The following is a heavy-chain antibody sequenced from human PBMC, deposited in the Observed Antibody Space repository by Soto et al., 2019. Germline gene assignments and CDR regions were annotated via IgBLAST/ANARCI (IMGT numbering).Heavy chain of an antibody. CDR2: ISFDGSLK. CDR3: ARTYSSSWNYLDY. V-gene: IGHV3-30*04. J-gene: IGHJ4*02. D-gene: IGHD6-13*01. CDR1: GFTFDSHT. Sequence: QVQLVASGGGVVQPGRSLRLSCTASGFTFDSHTMHWVRQSPGKGLEWVALISFDGSLKYDSDSVKGRFSISRDNSKNTVFLEMNSLRPEDTAVYYCARTYSSSWNYLDYWGQGVQVIVSS.